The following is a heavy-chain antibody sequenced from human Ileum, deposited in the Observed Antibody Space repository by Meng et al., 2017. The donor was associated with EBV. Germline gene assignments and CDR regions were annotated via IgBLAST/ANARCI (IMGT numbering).Heavy chain of an antibody. D-gene: IGHD2-21*02. V-gene: IGHV4-61*08. J-gene: IGHJ4*02. Sequence: VLLQAPGAHLVKPTGTLSLTWSVSNGSVSSDGYYWTWIRQPPGKGLEWIGYMSYTGSTNYKSTLKSRVTISVDKSKNQFSLKLSSVTAADTAVYYCARERGGGDRGIQWGQGTLVTVSS. CDR3: ARERGGGDRGIQ. CDR2: MSYTGST. CDR1: NGSVSSDGYY.